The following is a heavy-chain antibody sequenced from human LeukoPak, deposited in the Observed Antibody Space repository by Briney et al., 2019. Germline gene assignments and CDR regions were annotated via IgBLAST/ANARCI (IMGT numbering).Heavy chain of an antibody. Sequence: AVKSFCNASGGTRSSCGISWVRQVFKRELERMGRISAIFDKANHARKLQGRATLSTDESTSTAYMELSSLRSEDTAVYYCATREYGDHLDPYAFDIWGQGTMVTVSS. V-gene: IGHV1-69*05. D-gene: IGHD4-17*01. J-gene: IGHJ3*02. CDR1: GGTRSSCG. CDR2: ISAIFDKA. CDR3: ATREYGDHLDPYAFDI.